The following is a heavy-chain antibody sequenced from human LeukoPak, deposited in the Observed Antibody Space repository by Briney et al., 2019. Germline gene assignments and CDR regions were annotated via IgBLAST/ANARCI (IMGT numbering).Heavy chain of an antibody. D-gene: IGHD6-13*01. Sequence: PGGSLRLSCAASGFTFSTYSMNWVRQAPGKGLEWVSSISSSSSYIYYADSVKGRFTISRDSAKNSLYLQMNSLRAEDTAVYYCARLGIAAAISWFDPWGQGTLVTVSS. CDR2: ISSSSSYI. J-gene: IGHJ5*02. V-gene: IGHV3-21*01. CDR3: ARLGIAAAISWFDP. CDR1: GFTFSTYS.